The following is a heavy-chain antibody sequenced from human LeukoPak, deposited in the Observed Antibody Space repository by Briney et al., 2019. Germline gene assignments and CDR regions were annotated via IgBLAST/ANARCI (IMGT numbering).Heavy chain of an antibody. V-gene: IGHV3-21*01. CDR2: ISSSSSYI. CDR3: ARVSGMILTGYYVDY. D-gene: IGHD3-9*01. Sequence: GGSLRLSCAASGFTFSSYRMNWVRQAPGKGLEWVSSISSSSSYIYYADSVKGRFTISRDNAENSLYLQMNSLRAEDTAVYYCARVSGMILTGYYVDYWGQGTLVTVSS. CDR1: GFTFSSYR. J-gene: IGHJ4*02.